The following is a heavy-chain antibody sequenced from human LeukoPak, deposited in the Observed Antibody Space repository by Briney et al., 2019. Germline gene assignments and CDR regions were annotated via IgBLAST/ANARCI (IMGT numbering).Heavy chain of an antibody. CDR2: IYYSGST. V-gene: IGHV4-59*12. D-gene: IGHD6-19*01. CDR3: AREVASSGWYDY. Sequence: PSETLSLTCTVSGGSISSYYWSWIRQPPGKGLEWIGYIYYSGSTNYNPSLKSRVTISVDTSKNQFSLKLSSVTAADTAVYYCAREVASSGWYDYWGQGTLVTVSS. J-gene: IGHJ4*02. CDR1: GGSISSYY.